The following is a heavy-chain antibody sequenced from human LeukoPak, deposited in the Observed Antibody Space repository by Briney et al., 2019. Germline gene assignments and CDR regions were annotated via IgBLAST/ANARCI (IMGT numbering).Heavy chain of an antibody. J-gene: IGHJ4*02. CDR3: ARSGIVGAHFDY. D-gene: IGHD1-26*01. Sequence: PGGSLRLSCAASGFTFSSYTMSWVRQAPGKGLEWVSAISGSGGSTYYADSVKGRFTISRDNSKNTLYLQMNSLRAEDTAVYYCARSGIVGAHFDYWGQGTLVTVSS. CDR1: GFTFSSYT. CDR2: ISGSGGST. V-gene: IGHV3-23*01.